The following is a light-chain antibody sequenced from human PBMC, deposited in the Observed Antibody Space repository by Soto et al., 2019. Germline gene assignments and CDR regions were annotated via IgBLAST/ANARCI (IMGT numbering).Light chain of an antibody. J-gene: IGLJ1*01. CDR2: EVS. V-gene: IGLV2-8*01. CDR3: SSYAGSNNAV. Sequence: QSALTQPPSASGSPGQSVTISCTGTSSDVGGYNYVSWYQHHPGKAPKLMLYEVSKRPSGVPDRFSGSKSGNTASLTVSGLQAEDEADYYCSSYAGSNNAVFGTGTKLTV. CDR1: SSDVGGYNY.